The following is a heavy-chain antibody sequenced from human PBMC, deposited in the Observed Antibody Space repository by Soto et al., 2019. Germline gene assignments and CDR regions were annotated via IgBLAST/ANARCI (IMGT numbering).Heavy chain of an antibody. CDR3: ARDCLTGDPREAFDY. J-gene: IGHJ4*02. V-gene: IGHV3-21*01. Sequence: TGGSLRLSCAASGFTFGAYSLSWVRQAPGKGLEWVSSIDPSTTYIHYADSVEGRFTISRGNAKSSLYLQMISLRVEDTAVYYCARDCLTGDPREAFDYWGQGTLVTVSS. CDR1: GFTFGAYS. D-gene: IGHD7-27*01. CDR2: IDPSTTYI.